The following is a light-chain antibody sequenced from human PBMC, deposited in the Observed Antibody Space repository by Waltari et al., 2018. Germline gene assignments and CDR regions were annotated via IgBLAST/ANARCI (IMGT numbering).Light chain of an antibody. J-gene: IGLJ3*02. Sequence: QSALTQPASVSGSPGQSISISCIGTSRDVGPYNLVSWYQHHPGKAPKLIVFEASTRPSGVSNRVSGSKAANTASLIISGLQADDEADYYCCSYAGSGSWVFGGGTKVTVI. V-gene: IGLV2-23*01. CDR1: SRDVGPYNL. CDR3: CSYAGSGSWV. CDR2: EAS.